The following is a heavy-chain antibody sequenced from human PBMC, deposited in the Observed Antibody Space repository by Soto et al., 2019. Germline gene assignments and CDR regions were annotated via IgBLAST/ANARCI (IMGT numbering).Heavy chain of an antibody. CDR1: GYTFTSYG. CDR2: ISAYNGNT. V-gene: IGHV1-18*04. D-gene: IGHD3-9*01. CDR3: ARWDILTGIMHGLFDY. Sequence: AALKVSCKASGYTFTSYGISWARQAPGQGLEWMGWISAYNGNTNYAQKLQGRVTMTTDTSTSTAYMELRSLRSDDTAVYYCARWDILTGIMHGLFDYWGQGTLVTVSS. J-gene: IGHJ4*02.